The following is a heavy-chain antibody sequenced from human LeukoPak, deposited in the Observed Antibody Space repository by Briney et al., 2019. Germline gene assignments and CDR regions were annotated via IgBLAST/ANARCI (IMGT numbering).Heavy chain of an antibody. J-gene: IGHJ4*02. V-gene: IGHV3-48*04. CDR2: ISSSGSTI. D-gene: IGHD1-1*01. CDR3: ARERKYDSNFDY. Sequence: PGGSLRLSCAASGFTFSSYAMSWVRQAPGKGLEWVSYISSSGSTIYYADSVKGRFTISRDNAKNTLYLQMNSLRAEDTAVYYCARERKYDSNFDYWGQGTLVTVSS. CDR1: GFTFSSYA.